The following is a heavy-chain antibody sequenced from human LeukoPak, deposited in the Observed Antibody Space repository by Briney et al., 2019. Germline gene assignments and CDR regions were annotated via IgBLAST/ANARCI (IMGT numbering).Heavy chain of an antibody. CDR2: ISSDGGGT. V-gene: IGHV3-74*01. D-gene: IGHD6-19*01. Sequence: GGSLRLSCAASGFTFSSYWMHWVRQAPEKGLVWVSRISSDGGGTSSADSVKGRFTVSRDNAKNTLYLQMNSLRAEDTAVYYCARGLAGAVNVMDVWGQGTTVTVSS. J-gene: IGHJ6*02. CDR1: GFTFSSYW. CDR3: ARGLAGAVNVMDV.